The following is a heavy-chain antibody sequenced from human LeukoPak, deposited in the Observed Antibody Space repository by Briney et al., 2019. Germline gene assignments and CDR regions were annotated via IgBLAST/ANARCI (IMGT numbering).Heavy chain of an antibody. J-gene: IGHJ4*02. CDR3: ARDRAHYCFLDY. Sequence: PGGSLRLSCAASGFTFSGYYMTWIRQAPGKGLEWVSYIKNGDSYTNYADSVKGRFTISRDNAKNPLYLQMISLRDEDTAVYYCARDRAHYCFLDYWGQGTLVTVSS. V-gene: IGHV3-11*06. D-gene: IGHD3-10*01. CDR2: IKNGDSYT. CDR1: GFTFSGYY.